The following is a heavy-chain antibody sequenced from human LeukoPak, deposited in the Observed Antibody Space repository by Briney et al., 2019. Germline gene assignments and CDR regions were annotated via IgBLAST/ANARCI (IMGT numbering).Heavy chain of an antibody. J-gene: IGHJ5*02. CDR3: ARGNLRYFDWLPQANWFDP. V-gene: IGHV1-18*01. Sequence: GASVKVSCKASGYTLTSYGISWARQAPGQGLEWMGWISAYNGNTNYAQKLQGRVTMTTDTSTSTAYMELRSLRSDDTAVYYCARGNLRYFDWLPQANWFDPWGQGTLVTVSS. CDR2: ISAYNGNT. D-gene: IGHD3-9*01. CDR1: GYTLTSYG.